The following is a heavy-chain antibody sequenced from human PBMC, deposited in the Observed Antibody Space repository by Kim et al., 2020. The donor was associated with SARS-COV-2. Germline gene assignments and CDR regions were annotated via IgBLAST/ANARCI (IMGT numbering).Heavy chain of an antibody. CDR3: ARAGSTVTPFSYGMDG. J-gene: IGHJ6*01. V-gene: IGHV3-48*04. CDR1: GFTFSSFG. Sequence: GGSLRLSCEASGFTFSSFGMSWVRQAPGKGLEWVSFISSSSNTIYYVDFVKGRLTVSRDNAKNSLYLRTNSPRVEDTGVYFCARAGSTVTPFSYGMDGWG. D-gene: IGHD4-17*01. CDR2: ISSSSNTI.